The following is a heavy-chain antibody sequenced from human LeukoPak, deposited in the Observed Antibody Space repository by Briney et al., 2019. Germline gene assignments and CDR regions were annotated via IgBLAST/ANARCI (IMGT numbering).Heavy chain of an antibody. V-gene: IGHV4-59*12. CDR2: IYYSGST. J-gene: IGHJ3*02. CDR3: ARDLSHVTDYYDSSGYYHGHAFDI. Sequence: SETLSLTCTVSGGSISSYYWSWIRQPPGKGLEWIGYIYYSGSTNYNPSLKSRVTISVDTSKNQFSLKLSSVTAADTAVYYCARDLSHVTDYYDSSGYYHGHAFDIWGQGTMVTVSS. D-gene: IGHD3-22*01. CDR1: GGSISSYY.